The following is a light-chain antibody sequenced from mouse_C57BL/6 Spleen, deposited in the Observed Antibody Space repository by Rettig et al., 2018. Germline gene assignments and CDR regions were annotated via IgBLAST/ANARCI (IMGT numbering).Light chain of an antibody. CDR2: YAS. CDR3: QNGHSFPLT. CDR1: QGISDY. V-gene: IGKV5-39*01. Sequence: DIVMTQSPATLSVTPGDRVSLSCRASQGISDYLHWYQQKSHESPRLLIKYASQSISGIPSRFSGSGSGSDVTLSINSVEPEDVGVYYCQNGHSFPLTFGAGTKLELK. J-gene: IGKJ5*01.